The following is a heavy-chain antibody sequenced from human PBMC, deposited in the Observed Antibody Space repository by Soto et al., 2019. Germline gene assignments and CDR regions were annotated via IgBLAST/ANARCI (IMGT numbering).Heavy chain of an antibody. D-gene: IGHD6-13*01. CDR3: ARGRSGRSAAGISY. Sequence: QVQLQQWGAGLLKPSETLSLTCAVYGGSFSGYYWSWIRQPPGKGLEWIGEINHSGSTNYNPSLKSRVTISVDTSKNQFSLKLSSVTAADTAVYYCARGRSGRSAAGISYWGQGTLVTVSS. V-gene: IGHV4-34*01. J-gene: IGHJ4*02. CDR1: GGSFSGYY. CDR2: INHSGST.